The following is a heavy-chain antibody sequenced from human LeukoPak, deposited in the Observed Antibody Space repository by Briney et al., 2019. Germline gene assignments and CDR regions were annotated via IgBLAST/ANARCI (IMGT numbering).Heavy chain of an antibody. J-gene: IGHJ5*02. CDR1: GGSISSSSYY. CDR3: ARTKNEDPDIVAVPAAPAGWFDP. V-gene: IGHV4-39*01. Sequence: SETLSLTCTVSGGSISSSSYYWGWIRQPQGKGLEWIGGIYYSGSTYYNPSLKSRVTIYVDTSKNQFSLKLSSVTAADTAVYYCARTKNEDPDIVAVPAAPAGWFDPWGQGTLVTVSS. CDR2: IYYSGST. D-gene: IGHD2-2*01.